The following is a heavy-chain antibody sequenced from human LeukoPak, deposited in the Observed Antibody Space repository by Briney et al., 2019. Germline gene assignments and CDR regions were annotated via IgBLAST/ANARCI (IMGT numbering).Heavy chain of an antibody. CDR1: GFTFGDYA. J-gene: IGHJ4*02. CDR2: IRSIAYGGTT. CDR3: TRGGDIVVVVAATLDY. Sequence: PGGSLRLSCTASGFTFGDYAMSWLRQAPGKGLEWVGFIRSIAYGGTTEYAASVKGRFTISRDDSKSIAYLQMNSLKTEDTAVYYCTRGGDIVVVVAATLDYWGQGTLVTVSS. D-gene: IGHD2-15*01. V-gene: IGHV3-49*03.